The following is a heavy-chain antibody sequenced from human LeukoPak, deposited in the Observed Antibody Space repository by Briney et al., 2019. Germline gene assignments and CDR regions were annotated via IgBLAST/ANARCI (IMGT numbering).Heavy chain of an antibody. CDR2: ISSSSSTI. Sequence: GGSLRLSCAASGFTFSSYSMNWVRQAPGKGLEWASYISSSSSTIYYADSVKGRFTISRDNAKNSLYLQMNSLRDEDTAVYYCARGLVGRAWFDPWGQGTLVTVSS. CDR3: ARGLVGRAWFDP. J-gene: IGHJ5*02. D-gene: IGHD3-9*01. V-gene: IGHV3-48*02. CDR1: GFTFSSYS.